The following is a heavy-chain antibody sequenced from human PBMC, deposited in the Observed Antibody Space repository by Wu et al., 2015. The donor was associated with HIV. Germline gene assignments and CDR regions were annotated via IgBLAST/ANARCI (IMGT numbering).Heavy chain of an antibody. Sequence: QVQLVQSGAEVKKPGASVKVSCRASAYTFSAYYLHWVRQAPGQGLEWMGWINPESGDTNYARAFRGRITMTRDTSINTAYMMLTGLKSSDTAVYFCARDWQFHVIFDDYYIDAWGKGTTVIVSS. V-gene: IGHV1-2*02. J-gene: IGHJ6*03. CDR3: ARDWQFHVIFDDYYIDA. CDR2: INPESGDT. D-gene: IGHD3-9*01. CDR1: AYTFSAYY.